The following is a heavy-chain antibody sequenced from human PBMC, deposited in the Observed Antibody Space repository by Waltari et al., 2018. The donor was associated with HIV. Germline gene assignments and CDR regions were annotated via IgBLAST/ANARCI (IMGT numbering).Heavy chain of an antibody. V-gene: IGHV3-23*01. Sequence: EVQLLVSGGGLVQPGGSLRLSCAASGFTFSSYAMRWVRQAPGKGLEWVSAISGSGGSTYYANSVKGRFTISRDNSKNTLYLQMNSLRAEDTAVYYCANKQYGSGMGYWGQGTLVTVSS. J-gene: IGHJ4*02. CDR2: ISGSGGST. D-gene: IGHD3-10*01. CDR1: GFTFSSYA. CDR3: ANKQYGSGMGY.